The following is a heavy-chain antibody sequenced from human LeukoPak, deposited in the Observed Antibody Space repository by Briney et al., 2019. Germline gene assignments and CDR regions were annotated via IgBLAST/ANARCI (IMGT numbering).Heavy chain of an antibody. CDR1: GDSISSDY. CDR2: IYSGGST. Sequence: SEALSLTCTVSGDSISSDYWGWIRQPAGKGLEWIGRIYSGGSTNYNPSLRSRVSMSVDTSKNQFSLRLSSVTAADTAVYFCARDHSSADYLGVFGYWGQGTLVTVSS. D-gene: IGHD3-22*01. CDR3: ARDHSSADYLGVFGY. J-gene: IGHJ4*02. V-gene: IGHV4-4*07.